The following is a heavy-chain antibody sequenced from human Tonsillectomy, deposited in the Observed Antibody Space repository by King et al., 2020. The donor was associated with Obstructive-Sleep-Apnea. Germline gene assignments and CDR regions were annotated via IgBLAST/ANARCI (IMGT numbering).Heavy chain of an antibody. J-gene: IGHJ4*02. D-gene: IGHD3-10*01. CDR1: GFTFRSYS. CDR3: ATGTDFDY. CDR2: ISSSSSTI. Sequence: QLVQSGGGLVQPGGSLRLSCAASGFTFRSYSMNWVRQAPGKGLEGVSYISSSSSTIYYADSVKGRFTISRDNAKNSLYLQMNSLRAEDTAVYYCATGTDFDYWGQGTLVTVSS. V-gene: IGHV3-48*04.